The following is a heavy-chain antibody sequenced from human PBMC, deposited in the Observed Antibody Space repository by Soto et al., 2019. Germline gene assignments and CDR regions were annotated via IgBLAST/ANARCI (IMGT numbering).Heavy chain of an antibody. CDR2: IKQDGSQK. V-gene: IGHV3-7*01. J-gene: IGHJ3*02. Sequence: GGSLRLSCAASGFIFSNYYMNWVRQAPGKGLEWVANIKQDGSQKYSVDSVKGRFTISRDNVKDSLFLQLNSLRAEDTAVYYCARSRFCGADCYDAFDIWGQRTMVTVSS. CDR3: ARSRFCGADCYDAFDI. CDR1: GFIFSNYY. D-gene: IGHD2-21*02.